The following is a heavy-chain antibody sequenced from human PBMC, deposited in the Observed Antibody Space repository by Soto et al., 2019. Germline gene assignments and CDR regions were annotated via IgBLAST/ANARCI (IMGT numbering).Heavy chain of an antibody. CDR1: GFTFSDHY. CDR2: TRNKANSYTT. V-gene: IGHV3-72*01. D-gene: IGHD1-20*01. CDR3: ARGDGYNWNEGQFDY. Sequence: EVQLVESGGGLVQPGGSLRLSCAASGFTFSDHYMDWVRQAPGKGLEWVGRTRNKANSYTTEYAASVKGRFTISRDDSKNSLYLQMNSLKTEDTAVYYCARGDGYNWNEGQFDYWGQGTLVTVSS. J-gene: IGHJ4*02.